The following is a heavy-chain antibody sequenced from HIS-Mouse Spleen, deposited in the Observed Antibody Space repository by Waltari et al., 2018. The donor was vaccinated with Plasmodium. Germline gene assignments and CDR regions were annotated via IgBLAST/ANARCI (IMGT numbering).Heavy chain of an antibody. Sequence: QVQLQQWGAGLLKPSETLSLTCAGYGGSLSGYYWSWIRQPPGKGLEWIGEINHSGSTNYNPSLKSRVTISVDTSKNQFSLKLSSVTAADTAVYYCASSGSGSYYYWGQGTLVTVSS. D-gene: IGHD3-10*01. J-gene: IGHJ4*02. CDR2: INHSGST. CDR1: GGSLSGYY. CDR3: ASSGSGSYYY. V-gene: IGHV4-34*01.